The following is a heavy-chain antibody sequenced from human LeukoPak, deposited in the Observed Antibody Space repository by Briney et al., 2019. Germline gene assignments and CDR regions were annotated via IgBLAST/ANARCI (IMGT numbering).Heavy chain of an antibody. CDR3: AKRYSYGHDAFDI. Sequence: GGSLRLSCAASGFTFSSYGMNWVRQAPGKGLEWVAMISYDGSFEYFADSVKGRFTISRDNSKNTLYLQMNSLRAEDTAVYYCAKRYSYGHDAFDIWGQGTMVTVSS. CDR2: ISYDGSFE. J-gene: IGHJ3*02. D-gene: IGHD5-18*01. V-gene: IGHV3-30*18. CDR1: GFTFSSYG.